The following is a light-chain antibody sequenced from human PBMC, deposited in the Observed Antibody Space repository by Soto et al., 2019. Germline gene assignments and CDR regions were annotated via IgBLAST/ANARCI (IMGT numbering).Light chain of an antibody. CDR1: SSVVGSYNL. CDR2: EGS. V-gene: IGLV2-14*02. J-gene: IGLJ1*01. CDR3: SLYTSENTYV. Sequence: QSALTQPASVSGSPGQSITISCTGTSSVVGSYNLVSWYQQHPGKAPKLMIYEGSKRPSGVSNRFSGSKSGNTASPTISGLQAEDEADYYCSLYTSENTYVFGTGTKGTVL.